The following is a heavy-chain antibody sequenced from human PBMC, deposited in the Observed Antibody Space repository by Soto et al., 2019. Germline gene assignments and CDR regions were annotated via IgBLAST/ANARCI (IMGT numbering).Heavy chain of an antibody. D-gene: IGHD3-22*01. CDR2: IYYSGST. CDR3: ATWGYYYDSSGYRNTGAAAFDI. CDR1: GVSVSSYY. J-gene: IGHJ3*02. Sequence: LSLTCTVSGVSVSSYYWSWIRQPPGKGLEWIGYIYYSGSTNYNPSLKSRVTISVDTSKNQFSLKLSSVTAADTAVYYCATWGYYYDSSGYRNTGAAAFDIWGQGTMVTVSS. V-gene: IGHV4-59*02.